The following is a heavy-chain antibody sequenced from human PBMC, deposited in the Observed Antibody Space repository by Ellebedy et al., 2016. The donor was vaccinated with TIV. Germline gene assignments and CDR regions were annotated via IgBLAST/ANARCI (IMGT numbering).Heavy chain of an antibody. J-gene: IGHJ6*02. V-gene: IGHV1-46*01. CDR3: ARDDPIATAGLYGMDV. CDR2: INPSGGST. D-gene: IGHD6-13*01. Sequence: CNDSGDSIRSFYWSWVRQAPGQGLEWMGIINPSGGSTNYAQKFQGRVTMTRDTSTSTVYMELSSLRSEDTAVYYCARDDPIATAGLYGMDVWGQGTTVTVSS. CDR1: GDSIRSFY.